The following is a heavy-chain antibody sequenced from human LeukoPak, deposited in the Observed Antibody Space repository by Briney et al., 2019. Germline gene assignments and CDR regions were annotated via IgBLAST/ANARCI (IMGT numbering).Heavy chain of an antibody. Sequence: SETLSLTCTVSGGSISSYYWSWIRQPPGKGLEWIGYIYYSGSTNYNPSLKSRVTISVDTSRNQFSLKLSSVTAADTAVYYCARPAGYSSSWYHLDYWGQGTLVTVSS. J-gene: IGHJ4*02. CDR2: IYYSGST. CDR3: ARPAGYSSSWYHLDY. D-gene: IGHD6-13*01. V-gene: IGHV4-59*08. CDR1: GGSISSYY.